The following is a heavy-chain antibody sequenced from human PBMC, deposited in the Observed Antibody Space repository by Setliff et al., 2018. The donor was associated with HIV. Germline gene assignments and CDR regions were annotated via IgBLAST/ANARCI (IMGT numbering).Heavy chain of an antibody. CDR2: ISYDGSDI. CDR3: ARAFGYYDFWSGYSGDEFDI. V-gene: IGHV3-30*04. D-gene: IGHD3-3*01. Sequence: LRLSCAVSGFSFNNYVMHWVRHAPGKGLEWVAVISYDGSDIYYADSVKGRFTISRENSKNTLYLQMNSLRPEDTAVYYCARAFGYYDFWSGYSGDEFDIWGQGTTVTVSS. J-gene: IGHJ3*02. CDR1: GFSFNNYV.